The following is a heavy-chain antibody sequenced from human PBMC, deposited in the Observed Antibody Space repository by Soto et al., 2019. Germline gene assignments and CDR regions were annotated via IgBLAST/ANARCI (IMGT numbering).Heavy chain of an antibody. D-gene: IGHD3-9*01. CDR2: ISHSGTS. V-gene: IGHV4-4*02. CDR3: ARVVLTITRGAFDA. Sequence: QVQLQESGPGLVKPSGTLSLTCAVSGGSISSSHWWTWVRQSPGKGLEYIGEISHSGTSNSNPSLKSRGTLSGDKSKNHFSLTLTSVTAADTAVYYCARVVLTITRGAFDAWGQGTLVIVSS. J-gene: IGHJ3*01. CDR1: GGSISSSHW.